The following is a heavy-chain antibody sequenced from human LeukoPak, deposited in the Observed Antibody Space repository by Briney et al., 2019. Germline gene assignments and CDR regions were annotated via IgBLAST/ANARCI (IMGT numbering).Heavy chain of an antibody. D-gene: IGHD3-22*01. CDR1: GYTFTRYG. J-gene: IGHJ4*02. Sequence: ASVKVSCKASGYTFTRYGISWVRQAPGQGLEWMGWISAYNGNTNYAQKLQGRVTMTTDTSTRTAYMELRGLRSDDTAVYYCARHYYYDSNGYYYDYWGQGTLVTVSS. V-gene: IGHV1-18*01. CDR2: ISAYNGNT. CDR3: ARHYYYDSNGYYYDY.